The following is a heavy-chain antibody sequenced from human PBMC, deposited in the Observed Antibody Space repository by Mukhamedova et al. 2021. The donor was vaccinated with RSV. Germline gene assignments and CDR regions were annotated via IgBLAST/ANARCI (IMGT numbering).Heavy chain of an antibody. CDR2: IYHSGST. V-gene: IGHV4-4*02. Sequence: GEIYHSGSTNYNPSLKSRVTISVDKSKNQFSLELSSVTAADTAVYYCAKAGSSNKWDYWGQGTLVTVSS. CDR3: AKAGSSNKWDY. D-gene: IGHD3-10*01. J-gene: IGHJ4*02.